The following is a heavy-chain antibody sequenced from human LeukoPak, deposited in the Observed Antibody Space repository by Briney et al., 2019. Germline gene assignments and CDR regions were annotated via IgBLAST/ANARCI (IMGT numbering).Heavy chain of an antibody. CDR1: VGSISSYY. Sequence: MTSETLSLTCTVSVGSISSYYWSWIRQPAGKGLEWIGRIYTSGSTNYNPSLKSRVTMSVDTSKNQFSLKLSSVTAADPAVYYRAIVTSMYGEGDYWGQGTLVTVSS. CDR3: AIVTSMYGEGDY. J-gene: IGHJ4*02. CDR2: IYTSGST. V-gene: IGHV4-4*07. D-gene: IGHD4-17*01.